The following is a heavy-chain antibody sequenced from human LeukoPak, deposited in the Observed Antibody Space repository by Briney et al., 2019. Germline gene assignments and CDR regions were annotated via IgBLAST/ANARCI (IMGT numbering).Heavy chain of an antibody. D-gene: IGHD3-9*01. CDR2: LKEDGSEK. V-gene: IGHV3-7*03. CDR1: GFTFSSYA. J-gene: IGHJ4*02. Sequence: GGSLRLSCAACGFTFSSYAVTWVRQAPGKGLEWVATLKEDGSEKYYVVSVRGRFIISRDNAIDSLYLHMNSLRVEDTALYYCARDKRRDFSSLTGYFDAYDHWGQGALVTVSS. CDR3: ARDKRRDFSSLTGYFDAYDH.